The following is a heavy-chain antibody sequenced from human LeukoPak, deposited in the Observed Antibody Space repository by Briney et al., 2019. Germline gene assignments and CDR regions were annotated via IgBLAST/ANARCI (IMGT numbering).Heavy chain of an antibody. D-gene: IGHD3-3*01. CDR3: ARAGRLRFLEWLPRPTLKHDAFDI. J-gene: IGHJ3*02. CDR1: GYTFTGYY. CDR2: INPNSGGT. V-gene: IGHV1-2*02. Sequence: ASVKVSCKASGYTFTGYYMHWVRQAPGQGLEWMGWINPNSGGTNYAQKFQGRVTMTRDTSISTAYMELSRLRSDDTAVYYCARAGRLRFLEWLPRPTLKHDAFDIWGQGTVVTVSS.